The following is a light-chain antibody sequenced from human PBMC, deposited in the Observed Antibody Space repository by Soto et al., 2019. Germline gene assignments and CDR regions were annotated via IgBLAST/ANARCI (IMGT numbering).Light chain of an antibody. J-gene: IGKJ4*01. Sequence: EIVLTQSPATLSLSPGERATLSCRASQSVSSYLAWYQQQPGQAPRLLIYDASNRATGIPDRFSRSGSGTDFTLTISRLEPEDCAVYYCQQRRNWLTFGGGTKVGIK. CDR2: DAS. V-gene: IGKV3-11*01. CDR1: QSVSSY. CDR3: QQRRNWLT.